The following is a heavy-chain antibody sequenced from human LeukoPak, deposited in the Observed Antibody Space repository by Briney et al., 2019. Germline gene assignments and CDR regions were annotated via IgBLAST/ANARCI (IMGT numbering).Heavy chain of an antibody. CDR1: GFTFSSYA. J-gene: IGHJ4*02. CDR3: ANNYCSSTSCPYFDY. Sequence: GGSLRLSCAASGFTFSSYAMSWVRQAPGKGLEWVSAISVSGGSTYYAHSVKGRFTISRDNSKNTLYLQMNSLRAEDTAVYYCANNYCSSTSCPYFDYWGQGTLVTVSS. D-gene: IGHD2-2*01. V-gene: IGHV3-23*01. CDR2: ISVSGGST.